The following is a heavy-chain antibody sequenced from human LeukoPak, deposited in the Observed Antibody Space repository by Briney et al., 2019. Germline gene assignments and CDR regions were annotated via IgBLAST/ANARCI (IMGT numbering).Heavy chain of an antibody. Sequence: SETLSLTCAVYGGTFSGYYWSWIRQPPGKGLEWIGEINHSGSTNYNPSLKSRVTISVDTSKNQFSLKLSSVTAADTAVYYCARGSAAYYFDYWGQGTLVTVSS. CDR3: ARGSAAYYFDY. CDR1: GGTFSGYY. CDR2: INHSGST. V-gene: IGHV4-34*01. J-gene: IGHJ4*02.